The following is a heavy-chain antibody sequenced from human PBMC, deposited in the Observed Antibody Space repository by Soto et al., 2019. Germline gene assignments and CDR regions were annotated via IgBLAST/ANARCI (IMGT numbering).Heavy chain of an antibody. Sequence: QLQLQESGPGLVKPSETLSLTCTVSGGSISSSSYYWGWIRQPPGKGLEWIGSIYYSGSTYYNPSLKSRVTISVDTSKNQFSLKLSSVTAADTAVYYCARHIMVWGAAASIWYFDLWGRGTLVTVSS. CDR2: IYYSGST. V-gene: IGHV4-39*01. CDR3: ARHIMVWGAAASIWYFDL. CDR1: GGSISSSSYY. D-gene: IGHD6-13*01. J-gene: IGHJ2*01.